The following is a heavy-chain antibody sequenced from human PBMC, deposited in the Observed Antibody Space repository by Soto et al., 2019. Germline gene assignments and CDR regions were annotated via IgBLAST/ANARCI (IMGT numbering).Heavy chain of an antibody. Sequence: EVQLVESGGGLVKPGGSLRLSCAASGFTFSSHGMNWVRQAPGKGLEWVSCITSTSSFIYYADSVKGRFTISRDNAKNSLSLQMASLRAEDTAVYYCARGAVVGMGQELDFWGQGILVTVSS. V-gene: IGHV3-21*01. CDR3: ARGAVVGMGQELDF. CDR2: ITSTSSFI. J-gene: IGHJ4*02. D-gene: IGHD6-19*01. CDR1: GFTFSSHG.